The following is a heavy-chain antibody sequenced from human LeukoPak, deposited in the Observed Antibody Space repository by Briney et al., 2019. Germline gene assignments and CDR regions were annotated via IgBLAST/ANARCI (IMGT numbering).Heavy chain of an antibody. V-gene: IGHV4-30-4*08. CDR1: GGSISSGDYY. CDR3: ARGQYYYDSSGYYTSDMYYFDY. J-gene: IGHJ4*02. D-gene: IGHD3-22*01. Sequence: SQTLSLTCTVSGGSISSGDYYWSWIRQHPGKGLEWIGYIYYSGSTYYNPSLKSRVTISVDTSKNQFSLKLSSVTAADTAVYYCARGQYYYDSSGYYTSDMYYFDYWGQGTLVTVSS. CDR2: IYYSGST.